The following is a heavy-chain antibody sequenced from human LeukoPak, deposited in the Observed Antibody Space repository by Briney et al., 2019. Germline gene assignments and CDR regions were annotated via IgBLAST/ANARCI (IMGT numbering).Heavy chain of an antibody. CDR2: VSAYNSNT. CDR3: ARVNYYGSGSYSATP. Sequence: ASVKVSCKASGYTFTSYGISWVRQAPGQGLEWMGWVSAYNSNTHYAQKLQGRVTMTTDTSTSTAYMEVRSLRSDDTAVYYCARVNYYGSGSYSATPWGQGTLVTVSS. CDR1: GYTFTSYG. D-gene: IGHD3-10*01. V-gene: IGHV1-18*01. J-gene: IGHJ5*02.